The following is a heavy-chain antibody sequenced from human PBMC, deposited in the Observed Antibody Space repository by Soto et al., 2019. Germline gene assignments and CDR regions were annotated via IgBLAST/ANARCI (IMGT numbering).Heavy chain of an antibody. J-gene: IGHJ4*02. V-gene: IGHV1-69*13. CDR1: GGTFSSYA. Sequence: SVKVSCKASGGTFSSYAISWVRQAPGQGLEWMGGIIPIFGTANYAQKFQGRVTITADESTSTAYMELSSLRSEDAAVYYCARGKEGHYYDSSGYYSYWGQGTLVTVSS. CDR2: IIPIFGTA. D-gene: IGHD3-22*01. CDR3: ARGKEGHYYDSSGYYSY.